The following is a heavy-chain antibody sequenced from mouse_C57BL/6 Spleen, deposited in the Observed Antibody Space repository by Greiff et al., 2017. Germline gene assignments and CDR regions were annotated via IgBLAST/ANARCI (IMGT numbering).Heavy chain of an antibody. D-gene: IGHD2-2*01. CDR1: GYTFTSYW. Sequence: QVQLQQPGAELVMPGASVKLSCKASGYTFTSYWMHWVKQRPGQGLEWIGEIDPSDSYTNYNQKFKGKSTLTVDKSSSTAYMQLSSLTSEDSAVYYCARWLPRAMDYWGQGTSVTVSS. CDR2: IDPSDSYT. CDR3: ARWLPRAMDY. J-gene: IGHJ4*01. V-gene: IGHV1-69*01.